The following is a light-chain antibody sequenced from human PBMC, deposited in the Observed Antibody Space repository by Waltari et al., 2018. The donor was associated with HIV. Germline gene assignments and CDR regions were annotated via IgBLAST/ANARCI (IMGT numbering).Light chain of an antibody. V-gene: IGLV2-14*03. CDR3: ASYTVNSTGV. CDR2: DVN. J-gene: IGLJ1*01. CDR1: ASDIGRYTY. Sequence: QSALSQPPSVSASPGQSVAISCSGSASDIGRYTYVSWYQQHPDKTPRLILFDVNNRPSGISDRFSGSKSGTTASLTISTVETDDEADYYCASYTVNSTGVFGSGTKLTVL.